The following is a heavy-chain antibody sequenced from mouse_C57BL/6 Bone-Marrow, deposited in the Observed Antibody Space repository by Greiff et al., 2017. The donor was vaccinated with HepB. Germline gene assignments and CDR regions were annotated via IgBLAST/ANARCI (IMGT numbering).Heavy chain of an antibody. CDR1: GYTFTSYW. D-gene: IGHD1-1*01. CDR2: IDPSDSYT. Sequence: VQLQQPGAELVMPGASVKLSCKASGYTFTSYWMHWVKQRPGQGLEWIGEIDPSDSYTNYNQKFKGKSTLTVDKSSSTAYMQLSSLTSEDSAVYYCARGDYYYGSSYSYYFDYWGQGTTLTVSS. CDR3: ARGDYYYGSSYSYYFDY. V-gene: IGHV1-69*01. J-gene: IGHJ2*01.